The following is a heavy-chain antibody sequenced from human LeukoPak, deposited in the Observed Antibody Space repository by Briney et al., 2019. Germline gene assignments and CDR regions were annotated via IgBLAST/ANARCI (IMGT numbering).Heavy chain of an antibody. CDR3: ARSRYSSSSGGIDY. J-gene: IGHJ4*02. CDR2: INGDGETT. D-gene: IGHD6-6*01. V-gene: IGHV3-74*01. CDR1: GFTFGDYW. Sequence: GGSLRLSCVASGFTFGDYWMHWVRQTPGKGLVWVSRINGDGETTDYADSVKGRFAISRGSGTLYLQMSGLSVEDTAVYYCARSRYSSSSGGIDYWGQGTMVTVSS.